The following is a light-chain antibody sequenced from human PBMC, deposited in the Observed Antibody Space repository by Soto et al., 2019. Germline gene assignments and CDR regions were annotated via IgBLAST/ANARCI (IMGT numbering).Light chain of an antibody. Sequence: DVQMTQSPSSPSASVGDRATITCRARQGNSTDLNWYQQKPGQAPKLLISTTSSLQSGVTSRFSGSGSEPDFTLTIICLQPEDFATYSCPQSYYTTWTFCQRTNVDIK. V-gene: IGKV1-39*01. CDR2: TTS. CDR3: PQSYYTTWT. CDR1: QGNSTD. J-gene: IGKJ1*01.